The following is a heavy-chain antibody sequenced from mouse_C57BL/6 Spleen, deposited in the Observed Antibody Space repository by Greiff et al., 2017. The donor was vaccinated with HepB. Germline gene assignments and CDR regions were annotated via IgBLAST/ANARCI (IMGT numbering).Heavy chain of an antibody. CDR1: GYSFTSYY. V-gene: IGHV1-66*01. CDR2: IYPGSGNT. J-gene: IGHJ4*01. CDR3: ARGGTVVAHYYAMDY. D-gene: IGHD1-1*01. Sequence: ESGPELVKPGASVKISCKASGYSFTSYYIHWVKQRPGQGLEWIGWIYPGSGNTKYNEKFKGKATLTADTSSSTAYMQLSSLTSEDSAVYYCARGGTVVAHYYAMDYWGQGTSVTVSS.